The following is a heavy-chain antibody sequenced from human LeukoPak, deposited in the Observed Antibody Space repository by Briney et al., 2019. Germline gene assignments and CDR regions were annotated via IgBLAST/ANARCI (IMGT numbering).Heavy chain of an antibody. D-gene: IGHD3-22*01. CDR1: GFTFSSYG. V-gene: IGHV3-30*18. Sequence: GGFLRLSCAASGFTFSSYGMHWVRQAPGKGLEWVAVISYDGSNKYYADSVKGRFTISRDNSKNTLYLQMNSLRAEDTAVYYCAKDIGYYDPGGMGVWGQGTTVTVSS. CDR2: ISYDGSNK. CDR3: AKDIGYYDPGGMGV. J-gene: IGHJ6*02.